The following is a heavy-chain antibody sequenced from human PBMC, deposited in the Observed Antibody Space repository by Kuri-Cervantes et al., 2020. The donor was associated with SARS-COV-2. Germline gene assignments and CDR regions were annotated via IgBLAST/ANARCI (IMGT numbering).Heavy chain of an antibody. CDR2: ISYDGSNR. V-gene: IGHV3-30*18. J-gene: IGHJ4*02. Sequence: GESLKISCAASGFTVSSYGMHWVRQAPGKGLEWVAVISYDGSNRYYADSVKGRFTISRDNSKNTLYLQMNSLRAEDTAVYYCAKGWGWEPDDYWGQGTLVTVSS. CDR3: AKGWGWEPDDY. D-gene: IGHD1-26*01. CDR1: GFTVSSYG.